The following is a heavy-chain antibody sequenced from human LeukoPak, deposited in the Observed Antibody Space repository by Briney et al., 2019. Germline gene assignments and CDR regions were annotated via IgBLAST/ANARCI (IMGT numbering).Heavy chain of an antibody. V-gene: IGHV3-7*01. D-gene: IGHD1-14*01. CDR3: AREVWGPEY. Sequence: GGSLRLSCAGSAFTFGSYAMTWVRQAPGKGLEWVGNIKQDGSDKNYMDSVKGRFTISRDNTKNSVYLQMSSLRAEDTAVYYCAREVWGPEYWGQGTLVTVSS. CDR2: IKQDGSDK. CDR1: AFTFGSYA. J-gene: IGHJ4*02.